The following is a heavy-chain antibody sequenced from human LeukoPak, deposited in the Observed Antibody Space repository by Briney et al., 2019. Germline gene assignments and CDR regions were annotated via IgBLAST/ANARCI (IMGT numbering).Heavy chain of an antibody. V-gene: IGHV4-30-2*01. CDR2: IYHSGST. J-gene: IGHJ3*02. D-gene: IGHD3-22*01. Sequence: SQTLPLTCAVSGGSISSGGYSWSWIRQPPGRGLEWIGYIYHSGSTYYNPSLKSRVTISVDRSKNQFSLKLSSVTAADTAVYYCARLRLYYYDSSGPGAFDIWGQGTMVTVSS. CDR3: ARLRLYYYDSSGPGAFDI. CDR1: GGSISSGGYS.